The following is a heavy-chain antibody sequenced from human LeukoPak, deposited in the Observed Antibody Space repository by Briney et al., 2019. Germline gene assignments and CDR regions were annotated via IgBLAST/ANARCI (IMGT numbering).Heavy chain of an antibody. V-gene: IGHV5-10-1*01. CDR1: GYSSTSYW. D-gene: IGHD3-10*01. J-gene: IGHJ4*02. Sequence: GESLKISCKGSGYSSTSYWISRVRQMPGKGLEWMGRIDPSDSYTNYSPSFQGHVTISADKSISTAYLQWSSLKTSDTDMYYCARYGSGSYPFDYWGQGTLVTVSS. CDR3: ARYGSGSYPFDY. CDR2: IDPSDSYT.